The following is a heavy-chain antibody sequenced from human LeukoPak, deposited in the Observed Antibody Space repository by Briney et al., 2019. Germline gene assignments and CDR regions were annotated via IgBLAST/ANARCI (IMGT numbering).Heavy chain of an antibody. CDR1: GFTFSIYN. CDR2: IGSTSSTI. V-gene: IGHV3-48*02. CDR3: ARDDYCSGGDCYSGAFDY. D-gene: IGHD2-15*01. J-gene: IGHJ4*02. Sequence: GGSLRLSCAASGFTFSIYNMNWVRLAPGKGLEWVSYIGSTSSTIYCADSVRGRFTISRDNAKNSLYLQMNSLRDDDTAVYFCARDDYCSGGDCYSGAFDYWGQGTPVTVSS.